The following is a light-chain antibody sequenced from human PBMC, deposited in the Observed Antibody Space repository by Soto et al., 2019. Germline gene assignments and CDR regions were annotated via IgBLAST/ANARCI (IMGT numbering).Light chain of an antibody. CDR2: DVS. CDR1: SSDVGGYNY. CDR3: NSYTGTSALV. Sequence: QSVLTQPASVSGSPGQSITISCTGTSSDVGGYNYVSWYQQHPGQAPKLMIYDVSNRPSGISDRFSGSKSGNTASLTISGLQAEDEADYYCNSYTGTSALVFGTGTKLTVL. V-gene: IGLV2-14*01. J-gene: IGLJ1*01.